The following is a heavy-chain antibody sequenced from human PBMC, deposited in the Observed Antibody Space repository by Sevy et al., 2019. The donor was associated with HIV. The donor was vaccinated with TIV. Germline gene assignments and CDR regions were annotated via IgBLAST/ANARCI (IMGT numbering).Heavy chain of an antibody. CDR3: TRVVLYYDANYCDY. D-gene: IGHD3-22*01. CDR2: ISGTSGTI. J-gene: IGHJ4*02. Sequence: GGSLRLSCAASGFSFSQYSMNWVRQAPGKGLEWLSHISGTSGTIYYAASVKGRFTISRDNAKNSVYLQMNSLRDEDTAVYYCTRVVLYYDANYCDYWGQGALVTVSS. CDR1: GFSFSQYS. V-gene: IGHV3-48*02.